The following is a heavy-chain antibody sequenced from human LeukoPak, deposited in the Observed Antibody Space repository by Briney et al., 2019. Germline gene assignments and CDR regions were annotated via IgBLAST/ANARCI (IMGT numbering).Heavy chain of an antibody. D-gene: IGHD4-17*01. V-gene: IGHV3-33*01. CDR3: AREGGGDYGDYLRY. CDR1: GFTFSSYG. CDR2: IRYDGSNK. J-gene: IGHJ4*02. Sequence: PGRSLRLSCAASGFTFSSYGMHWVRQAPGKGLEWVAFIRYDGSNKYYADSVKGRFTISRDNSKNTLYLQMNSLRAEDTAVYYCAREGGGDYGDYLRYWGQGTLVTVSS.